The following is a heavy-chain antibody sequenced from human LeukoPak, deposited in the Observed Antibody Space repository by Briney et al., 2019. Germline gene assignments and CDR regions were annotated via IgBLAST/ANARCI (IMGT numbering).Heavy chain of an antibody. J-gene: IGHJ4*02. V-gene: IGHV4-34*01. CDR1: GVSLSGYY. Sequence: SETLSLTCAAYGVSLSGYYWSWIRQSPGKGLEWIGEINHSGSTNYNPSLKSRVTISVDTSKNQFSLKLSSVTAADTAVYYCARGRLQGVYYFDYWGQGTLVTVSS. CDR2: INHSGST. CDR3: ARGRLQGVYYFDY. D-gene: IGHD4-11*01.